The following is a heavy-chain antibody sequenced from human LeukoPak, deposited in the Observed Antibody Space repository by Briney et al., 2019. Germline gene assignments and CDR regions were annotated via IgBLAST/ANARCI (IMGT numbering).Heavy chain of an antibody. CDR3: ARVYYYDSRGYYYFFDY. CDR1: GSSISSYY. CDR2: IYASGNT. V-gene: IGHV4-4*07. Sequence: SETLSLTCTVSGSSISSYYWSWIRQPAGKGLEWIGRIYASGNTNYSPSLKSRVTMSVDTSKNQFSLKLSSVTAADTAVYYCARVYYYDSRGYYYFFDYWGQGALVTVSS. D-gene: IGHD3-22*01. J-gene: IGHJ4*02.